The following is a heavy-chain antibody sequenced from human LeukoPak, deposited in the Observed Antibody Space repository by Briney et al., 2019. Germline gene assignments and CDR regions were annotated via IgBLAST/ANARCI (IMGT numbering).Heavy chain of an antibody. CDR3: VRQVSRYSSGYD. Sequence: GEALKISCKGSGYRFTSYWIGWVRHMPGKGLEWMGIIYPGDSNTKYSPSFQGQVTISADQSISSVYLQWSSLKASDTAMYYCVRQVSRYSSGYDWGQGTLVTVSS. J-gene: IGHJ4*02. CDR2: IYPGDSNT. D-gene: IGHD6-19*01. V-gene: IGHV5-51*01. CDR1: GYRFTSYW.